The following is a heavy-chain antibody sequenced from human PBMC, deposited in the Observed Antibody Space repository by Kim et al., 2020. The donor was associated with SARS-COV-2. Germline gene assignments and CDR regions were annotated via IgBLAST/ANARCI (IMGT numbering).Heavy chain of an antibody. CDR3: ARRRIAAAGTMDWFDP. J-gene: IGHJ5*02. CDR1: GCSISSYY. D-gene: IGHD6-13*01. CDR2: IYYTGST. Sequence: SETLSLTCTVSGCSISSYYWSWIRQPPGKGLEWIGYIYYTGSTNYNPSLKSRVTISVDTSKNQFSLKVSSVTAADTAVYFCARRRIAAAGTMDWFDPWG. V-gene: IGHV4-59*01.